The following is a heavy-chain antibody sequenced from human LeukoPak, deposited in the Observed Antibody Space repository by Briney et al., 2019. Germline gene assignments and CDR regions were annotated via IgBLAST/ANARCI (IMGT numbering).Heavy chain of an antibody. V-gene: IGHV3-21*01. CDR3: ARVGGIAAAGIADYYYMDV. CDR1: GFTFSSYS. Sequence: GGSLRLSCAASGFTFSSYSMNWVRQAPGKGLEWVSSISSSSSYIYYADSVKGRFTISRDNAKNSLYLQMNSLRAEDTAVYYCARVGGIAAAGIADYYYMDVWGKGTTVTVSS. J-gene: IGHJ6*03. D-gene: IGHD6-13*01. CDR2: ISSSSSYI.